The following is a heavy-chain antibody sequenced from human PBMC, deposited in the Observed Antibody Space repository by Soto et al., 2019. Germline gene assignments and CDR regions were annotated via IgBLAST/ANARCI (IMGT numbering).Heavy chain of an antibody. V-gene: IGHV3-30-3*01. Sequence: QVQLAESGGGVVQPGRSLRLSCAASGFTFSSYAMHWVRQAPGKGLEWVAVISYDGSNKYYADSVKGRFTISRDNSKNTLYLQMNSLRADDTAVYYCASTLDVWGQGTTVTVSS. CDR1: GFTFSSYA. J-gene: IGHJ6*02. CDR3: ASTLDV. CDR2: ISYDGSNK.